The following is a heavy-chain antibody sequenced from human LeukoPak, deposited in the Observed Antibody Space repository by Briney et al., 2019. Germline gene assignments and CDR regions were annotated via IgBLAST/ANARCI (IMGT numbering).Heavy chain of an antibody. V-gene: IGHV4-59*08. CDR2: IYYSGST. D-gene: IGHD6-13*01. J-gene: IGHJ4*02. CDR1: GGSISSYY. Sequence: KPSETLSLTCTVSGGSISSYYWSWIRQPPGRGLEWIGYIYYSGSTNYNPSLKSRVTISVDTSKNQFSLKLSSVTAADTAVYYCARQGIAAADLDYWGQGTLVTVSS. CDR3: ARQGIAAADLDY.